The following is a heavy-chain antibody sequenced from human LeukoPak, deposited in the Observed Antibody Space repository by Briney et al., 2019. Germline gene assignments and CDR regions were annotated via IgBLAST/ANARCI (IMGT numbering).Heavy chain of an antibody. D-gene: IGHD3-22*01. CDR2: INPNSGGT. CDR3: ARGKWLARPDAFDI. V-gene: IGHV1-2*02. J-gene: IGHJ3*02. CDR1: GYTFTSYG. Sequence: GASVKVSCKASGYTFTSYGISWVRQAPGQGLEWMGWINPNSGGTNYAQRFQGRVTMTRDTSISTAYMELSRLRSDDTAVYYCARGKWLARPDAFDIWGQGTMVTVSS.